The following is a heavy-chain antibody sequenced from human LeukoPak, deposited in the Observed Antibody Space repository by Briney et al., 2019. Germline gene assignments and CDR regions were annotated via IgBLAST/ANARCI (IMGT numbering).Heavy chain of an antibody. J-gene: IGHJ6*04. D-gene: IGHD4-17*01. Sequence: SETLSLTCAVSGGSISSSNWWSWVRQPPGKGLEWIGEIYHSGSTNYNPSLKSRVTISVDKSKNQFSLKLSSVTAADTAVYYCARVDDYGDYRSHLDVWGKGTTVTVSS. CDR2: IYHSGST. V-gene: IGHV4-4*02. CDR3: ARVDDYGDYRSHLDV. CDR1: GGSISSSNW.